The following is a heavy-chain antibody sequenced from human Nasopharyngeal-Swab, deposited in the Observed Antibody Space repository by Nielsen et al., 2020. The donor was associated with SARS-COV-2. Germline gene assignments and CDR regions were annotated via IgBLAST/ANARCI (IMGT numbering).Heavy chain of an antibody. J-gene: IGHJ5*02. V-gene: IGHV4-59*01. Sequence: SETLSLTCTVSGGSISGSYWSWIRQPPGKGLEWIGYISHNSGTNYNPSLKSRVTMFMDTSKNQFSLKLRSVTAADTAVYYCAKEGATGWFDPWGQGTLVTVSS. CDR3: AKEGATGWFDP. CDR2: ISHNSGT. CDR1: GGSISGSY.